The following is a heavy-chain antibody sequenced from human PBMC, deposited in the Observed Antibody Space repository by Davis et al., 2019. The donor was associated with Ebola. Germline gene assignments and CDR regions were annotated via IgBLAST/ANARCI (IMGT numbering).Heavy chain of an antibody. CDR3: ARGGLIGVGYYFDY. D-gene: IGHD2-8*01. CDR1: GGTFSSYA. J-gene: IGHJ4*02. CDR2: IIPFFGTA. Sequence: SVKVSCKASGGTFSSYAISWVRQAPGQGLEWMGGIIPFFGTANYAQKFQGRVTITADESTSTAYMELSSLRSEDTAVYYCARGGLIGVGYYFDYWGQGTLVTVSS. V-gene: IGHV1-69*13.